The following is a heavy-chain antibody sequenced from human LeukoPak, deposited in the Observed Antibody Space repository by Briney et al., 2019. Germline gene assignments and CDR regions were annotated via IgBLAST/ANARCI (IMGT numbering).Heavy chain of an antibody. J-gene: IGHJ5*02. V-gene: IGHV4-34*01. CDR3: ARGAVVPAPPEGGFDP. D-gene: IGHD2-2*01. Sequence: PSETLSLTCAVYGGSFSGYYWSWIRQPPGKGLEWIGEINHSGSTNYNPSLKSRVTISVDTSKNQFSLKLSSVTAADTAVYYCARGAVVPAPPEGGFDPWGQGTLVTVSS. CDR1: GGSFSGYY. CDR2: INHSGST.